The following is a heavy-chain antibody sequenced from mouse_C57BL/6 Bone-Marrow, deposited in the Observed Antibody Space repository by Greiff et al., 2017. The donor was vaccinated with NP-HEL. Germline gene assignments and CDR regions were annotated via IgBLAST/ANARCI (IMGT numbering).Heavy chain of an antibody. CDR1: EYEFPSHD. V-gene: IGHV5-2*01. J-gene: IGHJ2*01. CDR2: INSDGGST. CDR3: AKLWLRRGPFDY. Sequence: EVKLVESGGGLVQPGESLKLSCESNEYEFPSHDMSWVRKTPEKRLELVAAINSDGGSTDYPDTMARRFIISRDNTKKTLYLQMSSLRSEDTALYYCAKLWLRRGPFDYWGQGTTLTVSS. D-gene: IGHD2-2*01.